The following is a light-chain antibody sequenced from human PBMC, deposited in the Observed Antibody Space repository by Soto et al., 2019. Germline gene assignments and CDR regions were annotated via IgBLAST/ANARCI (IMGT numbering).Light chain of an antibody. V-gene: IGKV3-20*01. CDR2: AAS. CDR1: RLLSSSY. CDR3: QQQGT. Sequence: EIVLTQSPGTLSLSPGDRATLSCRASRLLSSSYVVWYQQKPGQAPRLLIYAASRRAPGIPDRFSGSGSATEYTLTISRLEPEDSAVYYCQQQGTFGQGTTLEIK. J-gene: IGKJ2*01.